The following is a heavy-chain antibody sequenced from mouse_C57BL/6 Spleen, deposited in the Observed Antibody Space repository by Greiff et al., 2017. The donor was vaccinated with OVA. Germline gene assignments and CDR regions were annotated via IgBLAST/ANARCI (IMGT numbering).Heavy chain of an antibody. CDR1: GYTFTSYW. J-gene: IGHJ4*01. CDR2: IDPSDSET. Sequence: VQLQQPGAELVRPGSSVKLSCKASGYTFTSYWMHWVKQRPIQGLEWIGNIDPSDSETHYNQKFKDKATLTVDKSSSTAYMQLSSLTSEDSAVYYCARSGYSNSYYYAMDDWGQGTSVTVSS. D-gene: IGHD2-5*01. CDR3: ARSGYSNSYYYAMDD. V-gene: IGHV1-52*01.